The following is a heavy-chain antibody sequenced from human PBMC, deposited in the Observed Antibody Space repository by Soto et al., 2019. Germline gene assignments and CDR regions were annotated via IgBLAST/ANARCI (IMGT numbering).Heavy chain of an antibody. V-gene: IGHV3-33*01. J-gene: IGHJ4*02. CDR1: GFTFSSYG. Sequence: LRLSCAASGFTFSSYGMHWVRQAPGKGLEWVAVIWYDGSNKYYADSVKGRFTISRDNSKNTLYLQMNSLRAEDTAVYYCARDRAGSSWPRPSYYFDYWGQGTLVTVSS. D-gene: IGHD6-13*01. CDR2: IWYDGSNK. CDR3: ARDRAGSSWPRPSYYFDY.